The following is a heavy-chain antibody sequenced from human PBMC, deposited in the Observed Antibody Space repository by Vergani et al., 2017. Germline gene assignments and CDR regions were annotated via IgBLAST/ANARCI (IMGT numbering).Heavy chain of an antibody. D-gene: IGHD3-10*01. CDR2: IVVGSGNT. V-gene: IGHV1-58*02. CDR3: ARASPAQYYYGSGSLDY. J-gene: IGHJ4*02. Sequence: QMQLVQSGPEVKKPGTSVKVSCKASGFTFTSSAMQWVRQARGQRLEWIGWIVVGSGNTNYAQKFQERVTITRDMSTSTAYMELSRLRSDDTAVFYCARASPAQYYYGSGSLDYWGQGTLVTVSS. CDR1: GFTFTSSA.